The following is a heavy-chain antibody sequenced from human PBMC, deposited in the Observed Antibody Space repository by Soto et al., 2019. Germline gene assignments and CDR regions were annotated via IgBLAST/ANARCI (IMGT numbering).Heavy chain of an antibody. J-gene: IGHJ4*02. CDR1: GFTFSSYS. CDR3: AMERYPYDY. V-gene: IGHV3-48*02. Sequence: EVQLVESGGGLVQPGGSLRLSCAASGFTFSSYSMNWVRQPPGKGLEWVSYISISSSTIYYADSVKGRCTISRDNAKNSLYLQMNSLRDEDTAMYYCAMERYPYDYWGQGTLVTVSS. D-gene: IGHD3-3*01. CDR2: ISISSSTI.